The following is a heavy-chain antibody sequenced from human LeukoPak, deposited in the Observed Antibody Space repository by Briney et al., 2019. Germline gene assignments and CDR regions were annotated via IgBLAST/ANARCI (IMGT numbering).Heavy chain of an antibody. Sequence: SVKVSCKASGGTFSNYAISWVRQAPGQGLEWMGGIIPIFGTVNYAQKFQGRVTITADKSTSTAYMELSSLRSEDTAVYYCARSLFRFLEWSYRSYYYYYMDVWGKGTTVTVSS. CDR3: ARSLFRFLEWSYRSYYYYYMDV. J-gene: IGHJ6*03. CDR2: IIPIFGTV. V-gene: IGHV1-69*06. D-gene: IGHD3-3*01. CDR1: GGTFSNYA.